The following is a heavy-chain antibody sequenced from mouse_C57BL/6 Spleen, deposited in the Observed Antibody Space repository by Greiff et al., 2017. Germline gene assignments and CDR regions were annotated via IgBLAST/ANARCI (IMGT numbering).Heavy chain of an antibody. CDR3: AWGDFDFAY. V-gene: IGHV5-17*01. Sequence: EVKLVESGGGLVKPGGSLKLSCAASGFTFSDYGMHWVRQAPEKGLEWVAYISSGSSNNYYADKVKGRFTISRDNAKNTLFLQMTSLRSEDTAMYYCAWGDFDFAYWGQGTLVTVSA. D-gene: IGHD2-4*01. CDR2: ISSGSSNN. CDR1: GFTFSDYG. J-gene: IGHJ3*01.